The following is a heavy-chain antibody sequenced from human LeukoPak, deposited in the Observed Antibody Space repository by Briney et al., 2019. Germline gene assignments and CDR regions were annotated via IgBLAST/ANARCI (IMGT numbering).Heavy chain of an antibody. V-gene: IGHV3-15*01. CDR3: ATDFYDST. CDR1: GFTFSTYW. D-gene: IGHD3-22*01. Sequence: GGSLRLSCSASGFTFSTYWMSWVGQAPGKGLEWVGRIRSNSDGGTIDYAAPVKGRFTLSRDDSKTTLYLQMNSLQTEDTAVYYCATDFYDSTWGQGTLVTVSS. J-gene: IGHJ5*02. CDR2: IRSNSDGGTI.